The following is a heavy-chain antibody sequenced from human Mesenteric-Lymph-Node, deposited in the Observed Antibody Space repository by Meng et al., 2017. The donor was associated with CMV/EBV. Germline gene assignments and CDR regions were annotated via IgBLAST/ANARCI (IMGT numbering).Heavy chain of an antibody. CDR2: INSDGSST. V-gene: IGHV3-74*01. Sequence: GESLKISCAASGFTFSSHAMSWVRQAPGKGLVWVSRINSDGSSTSYADSVKGRFTISRDNAKNTLYLQMNSLRAEDTAVYYCARAHPRGVVVPAATPEDWGQGTLVTVSS. CDR3: ARAHPRGVVVPAATPED. J-gene: IGHJ4*02. CDR1: GFTFSSHA. D-gene: IGHD2-2*02.